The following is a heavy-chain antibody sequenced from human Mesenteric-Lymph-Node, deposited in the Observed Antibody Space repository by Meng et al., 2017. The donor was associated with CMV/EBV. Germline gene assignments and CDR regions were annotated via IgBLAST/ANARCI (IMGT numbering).Heavy chain of an antibody. J-gene: IGHJ4*02. V-gene: IGHV4-39*07. Sequence: SETLSLTCTVSGGSISGSNYYWTWIRQPPGKGLEWIGSIYYSGNTYYSPSLKSRLTISVDTSKNQFSLKLNSVTAADTAVYYCVRDRDFWGQGTLVTVS. CDR2: IYYSGNT. CDR3: VRDRDF. CDR1: GGSISGSNYY.